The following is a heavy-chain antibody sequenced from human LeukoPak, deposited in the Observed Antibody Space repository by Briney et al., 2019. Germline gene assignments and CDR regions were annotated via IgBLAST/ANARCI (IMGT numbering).Heavy chain of an antibody. V-gene: IGHV3-33*01. D-gene: IGHD6-19*01. Sequence: PGGSLRLSCAASGFTFNSYGMHWVRQAPGKGLEWVAVIWYDGSNKYYADSVKGRFTISRDHSQNTLDLQMNSLRVEDTAVYYCARVGEQWLVIDAFDIWSQGTMVTVSS. CDR2: IWYDGSNK. J-gene: IGHJ3*02. CDR3: ARVGEQWLVIDAFDI. CDR1: GFTFNSYG.